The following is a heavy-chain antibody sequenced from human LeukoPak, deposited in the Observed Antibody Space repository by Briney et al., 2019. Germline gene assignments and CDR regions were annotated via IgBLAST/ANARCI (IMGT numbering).Heavy chain of an antibody. Sequence: GGSLRLSCAASGFSFSSYTMSWVRQAPGKGLEWVSAISGSGGFSYYADSVKGRFTISRDNSKNTLFLQMNSLRAEDTAVYYCAREDSGNYYFDFWGQGTLVTVSS. CDR1: GFSFSSYT. CDR3: AREDSGNYYFDF. D-gene: IGHD1-26*01. V-gene: IGHV3-23*01. J-gene: IGHJ4*02. CDR2: ISGSGGFS.